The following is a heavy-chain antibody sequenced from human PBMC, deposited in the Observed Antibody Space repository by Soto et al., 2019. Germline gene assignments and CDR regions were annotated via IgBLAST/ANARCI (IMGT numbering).Heavy chain of an antibody. Sequence: PVESLKISCKGSGYSFTSYWISWVRQMPGKGLEWMGSIDPSGSYTNYSPSFQGDVTIAAYNSVSTSYLQLIGLQASYTAMYCCARLYGSGSYYVTLDYWGQGTLVTVSS. CDR3: ARLYGSGSYYVTLDY. CDR1: GYSFTSYW. J-gene: IGHJ4*02. V-gene: IGHV5-10-1*01. D-gene: IGHD3-10*01. CDR2: IDPSGSYT.